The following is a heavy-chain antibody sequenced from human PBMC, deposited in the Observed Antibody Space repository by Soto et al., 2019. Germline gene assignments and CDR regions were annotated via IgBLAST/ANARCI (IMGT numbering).Heavy chain of an antibody. V-gene: IGHV3-30*18. CDR2: VLYDGRNK. CDR1: GFTFSSYG. J-gene: IGHJ4*02. CDR3: AKAGYYDSSGYYELDY. D-gene: IGHD3-22*01. Sequence: PGGSLILSCAASGFTFSSYGMHWVRQAPGKGLEWVAVVLYDGRNKYYADSVKGRFTISRDNSKNTVYLQMNSLRAEDTAVYYCAKAGYYDSSGYYELDYWGQGTLVTVSS.